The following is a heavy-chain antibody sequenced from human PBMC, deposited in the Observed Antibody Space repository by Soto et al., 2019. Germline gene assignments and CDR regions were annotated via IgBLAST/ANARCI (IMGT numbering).Heavy chain of an antibody. CDR2: ISYDGSYK. CDR1: GFTFSSYT. CDR3: ARGAGITVAATSFDY. J-gene: IGHJ4*02. D-gene: IGHD6-19*01. V-gene: IGHV3-30-3*01. Sequence: QVQLVESGGGVVQPGRSLRLSCAASGFTFSSYTMHWVRQAPGKGLEWVALISYDGSYKYYADSVKGRFTISRDNSKNTLYLQMNSLRAEDTAVYCCARGAGITVAATSFDYWGQGTLVTVSS.